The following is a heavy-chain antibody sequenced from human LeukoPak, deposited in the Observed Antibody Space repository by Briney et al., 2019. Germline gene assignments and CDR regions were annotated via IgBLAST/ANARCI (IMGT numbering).Heavy chain of an antibody. CDR3: AKIGTGYSSGWYVVHY. J-gene: IGHJ4*02. D-gene: IGHD6-19*01. Sequence: PGGSLRLSCAASGFTFSTSNMNWVRQAPGKGLEWVSGISGSGGSTYYADSVKGRFTISRDNSKNTLYLQMNSLRAEDTAVYYCAKIGTGYSSGWYVVHYWGQGTLVTVS. CDR1: GFTFSTSN. CDR2: ISGSGGST. V-gene: IGHV3-23*01.